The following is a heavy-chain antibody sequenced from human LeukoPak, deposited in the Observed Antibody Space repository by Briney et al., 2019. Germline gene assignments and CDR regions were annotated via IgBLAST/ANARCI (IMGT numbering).Heavy chain of an antibody. CDR2: IKRDGSER. V-gene: IGHV3-7*01. D-gene: IGHD5-18*01. Sequence: PGGSLRLSCAASGLRFSDYWMSWVRQAPGKGVEWVASIKRDGSERNYVDSAKGRFVISRDNAKNSVYLQLNSLRAEDTAVYYCSRHGYSYGYSLDDWGQGTLVTVSS. J-gene: IGHJ4*02. CDR3: SRHGYSYGYSLDD. CDR1: GLRFSDYW.